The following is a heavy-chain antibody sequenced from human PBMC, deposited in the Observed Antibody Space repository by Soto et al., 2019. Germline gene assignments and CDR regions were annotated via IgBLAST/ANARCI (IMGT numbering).Heavy chain of an antibody. CDR1: GGTFSSYA. CDR3: ARVTGYCSSTSCSIERGYYYYGMDV. Sequence: SVKVSCKASGGTFSSYAISWVRQAPGQGLEWMGGIIPIFGTANYAQKFQGRVTITADESTSTAYMELSSLRSEDTAVYYCARVTGYCSSTSCSIERGYYYYGMDVWGQGTTVTVSS. D-gene: IGHD2-2*01. CDR2: IIPIFGTA. V-gene: IGHV1-69*13. J-gene: IGHJ6*02.